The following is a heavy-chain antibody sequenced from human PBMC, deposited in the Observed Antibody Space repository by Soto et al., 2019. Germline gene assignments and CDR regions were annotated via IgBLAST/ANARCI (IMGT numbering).Heavy chain of an antibody. Sequence: PGGSLRLSCAASGFTFSRYGMHWVRQATGKGLEWVAVIWYDGSNKYYADSVKGRFTISRDNSKNTLYLQMNSLRAEDTAVYYCARKDYYDYWGQGTRVTVAS. V-gene: IGHV3-33*01. CDR2: IWYDGSNK. CDR1: GFTFSRYG. J-gene: IGHJ4*02. CDR3: ARKDYYDY.